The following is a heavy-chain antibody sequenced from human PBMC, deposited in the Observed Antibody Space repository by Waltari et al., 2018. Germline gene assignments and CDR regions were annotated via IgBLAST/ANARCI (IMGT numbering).Heavy chain of an antibody. CDR3: ARDRGGQQQLDNWFDP. CDR2: IWYDGSNK. J-gene: IGHJ5*02. D-gene: IGHD6-13*01. V-gene: IGHV3-33*01. CDR1: GFTFSSYG. Sequence: QVQLVESGGGVVQPGRSLRLSCAASGFTFSSYGMHWVRQAPGKGLEWVAVIWYDGSNKYYADSVKGRFTISRDNSKNTLYLQMNSLRAEDTAVYYCARDRGGQQQLDNWFDPWGQGTLVIVSS.